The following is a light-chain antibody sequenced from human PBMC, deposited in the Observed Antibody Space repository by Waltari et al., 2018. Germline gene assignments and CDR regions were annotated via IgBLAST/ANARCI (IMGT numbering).Light chain of an antibody. CDR3: SSYTLTNPVV. CDR1: SNDIGANDY. Sequence: QSVVTQPASVSGSPGQSISISCTGTSNDIGANDYVPWYQQHPGRAPKLVIYDVSVRPSGVSIRFSGSKSGNTASLTISGLQAEDEALYYCSSYTLTNPVVFGGGTKLTVL. V-gene: IGLV2-14*03. J-gene: IGLJ2*01. CDR2: DVS.